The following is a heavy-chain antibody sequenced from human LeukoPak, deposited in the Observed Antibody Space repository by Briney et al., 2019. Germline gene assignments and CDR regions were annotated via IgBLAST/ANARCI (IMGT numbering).Heavy chain of an antibody. CDR1: GYTFTSYG. CDR2: IGAYNGNT. D-gene: IGHD6-13*01. V-gene: IGHV1-18*01. CDR3: ARDPRTGIAAAGNNWFDP. Sequence: ASVKVSCKASGYTFTSYGISWVRQAPGQGLEWMGWIGAYNGNTNYAQKLQGRVTMTTDTSTSTAYMELRSLRSDDTAVYYCARDPRTGIAAAGNNWFDPWGQGTLVTVSS. J-gene: IGHJ5*02.